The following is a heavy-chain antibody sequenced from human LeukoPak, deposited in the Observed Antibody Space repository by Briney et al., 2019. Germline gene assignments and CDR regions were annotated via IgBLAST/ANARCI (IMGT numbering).Heavy chain of an antibody. CDR1: GGSISSYY. J-gene: IGHJ4*02. CDR2: IYYSGSF. CDR3: ARSPDGYRYTYFDY. Sequence: SETLSLTCTVYGGSISSYYWSWIRQPPGKGLEWIGYIYYSGSFNYNPSLKSRVTISADTSKKQFSMKLSSVTAADTAVYYCARSPDGYRYTYFDYWGQGTLVTVSS. V-gene: IGHV4-59*01. D-gene: IGHD5-18*01.